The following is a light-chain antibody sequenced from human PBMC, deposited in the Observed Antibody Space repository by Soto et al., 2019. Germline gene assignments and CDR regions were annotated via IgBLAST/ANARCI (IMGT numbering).Light chain of an antibody. J-gene: IGKJ1*01. CDR3: QQYGSSPRT. V-gene: IGKV3-20*01. Sequence: EIVLTQSPGPLSLSPGERATLSCRASQGVSSRYLAWYQQKPGQAPRLLIYGASSRATGIPDTFSGSGSGTDFTLTISRLEPEDFAVYYCQQYGSSPRTFGQGTKVEIK. CDR2: GAS. CDR1: QGVSSRY.